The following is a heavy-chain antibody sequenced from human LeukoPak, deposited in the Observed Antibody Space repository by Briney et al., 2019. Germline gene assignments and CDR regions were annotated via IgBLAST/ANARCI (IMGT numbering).Heavy chain of an antibody. Sequence: GASVKVSCKASGGTFISYAISWVRQAPGQGLEWMGGIIPIFGTANYAQKFQGRVTITADESTSTAYMELSSLRSEDTAVYYCARDARGYCSSTSCYTDQHWGQGTLVTVSS. CDR3: ARDARGYCSSTSCYTDQH. CDR1: GGTFISYA. CDR2: IIPIFGTA. J-gene: IGHJ1*01. D-gene: IGHD2-2*02. V-gene: IGHV1-69*13.